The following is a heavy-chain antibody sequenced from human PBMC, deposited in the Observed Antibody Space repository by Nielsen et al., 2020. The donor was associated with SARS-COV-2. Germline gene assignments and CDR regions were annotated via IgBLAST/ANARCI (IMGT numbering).Heavy chain of an antibody. CDR1: GFTVSSNY. D-gene: IGHD6-13*01. CDR2: IYSGGST. J-gene: IGHJ4*02. CDR3: ARELGYSSSWSPGY. Sequence: GESLKISCAASGFTVSSNYMSWVRQAPGKGLEWVSVIYSGGSTYYADSVKGRFTISRDNSKNTLYLQMNSLRAEDTAVYYCARELGYSSSWSPGYWGQGTLVTVSS. V-gene: IGHV3-53*01.